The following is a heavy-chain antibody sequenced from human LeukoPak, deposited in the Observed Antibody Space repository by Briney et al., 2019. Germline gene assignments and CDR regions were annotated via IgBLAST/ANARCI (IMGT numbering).Heavy chain of an antibody. CDR3: AQQVGYCSSGNCYFTY. CDR2: ISGSGGST. Sequence: GGSLRLSCAASGFTFSSYAMSWVRQAPGKGLEWVSAISGSGGSTYYADSVKGRFTISRDNSKNTLYLQMNSLRAEDTAVYYCAQQVGYCSSGNCYFTYWGQGTLVTVSS. J-gene: IGHJ1*01. D-gene: IGHD2-15*01. V-gene: IGHV3-23*01. CDR1: GFTFSSYA.